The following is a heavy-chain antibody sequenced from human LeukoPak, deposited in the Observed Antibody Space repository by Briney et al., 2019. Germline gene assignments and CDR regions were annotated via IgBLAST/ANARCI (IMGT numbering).Heavy chain of an antibody. Sequence: PSETLSLTCTVSGGSISSYYWSWIRQPPGKGLEWIGYVIYTGSTNYNPSLKSRVTISIDMSKNQFSLNLSSVTAADTAVYYCASTGEMYSSGWYFDFWGQGTLVTVSS. V-gene: IGHV4-59*01. J-gene: IGHJ4*02. CDR1: GGSISSYY. D-gene: IGHD6-19*01. CDR3: ASTGEMYSSGWYFDF. CDR2: VIYTGST.